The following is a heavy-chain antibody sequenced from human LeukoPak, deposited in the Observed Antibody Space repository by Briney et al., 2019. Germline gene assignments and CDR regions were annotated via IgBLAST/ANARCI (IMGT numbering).Heavy chain of an antibody. Sequence: ASLKDSCKASGYTFTGYYMHWVRQAPGQGLEWMGWINPNSGGTNYAQKFQDRVTMTRDTSISTAYMELSRLRSDDTAVYYCARDRGGTFDYWGQGTLVTVSS. D-gene: IGHD3-10*01. CDR1: GYTFTGYY. CDR3: ARDRGGTFDY. J-gene: IGHJ4*02. CDR2: INPNSGGT. V-gene: IGHV1-2*02.